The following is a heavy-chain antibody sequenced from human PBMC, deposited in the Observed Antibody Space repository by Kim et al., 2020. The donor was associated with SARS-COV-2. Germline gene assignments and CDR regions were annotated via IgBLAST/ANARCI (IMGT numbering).Heavy chain of an antibody. CDR2: ISYDGSNK. Sequence: GGSLRLSCAASGFMLSTFAMHWVRQAPGKGLEWVAVISYDGSNKYYADSVRGRFTLSRDNSQNTLILHMNSLRPEDTAVYYCAKETELWVMKGNLDSWGQGTQVTVSS. CDR1: GFMLSTFA. D-gene: IGHD2-21*01. J-gene: IGHJ4*02. CDR3: AKETELWVMKGNLDS. V-gene: IGHV3-30*18.